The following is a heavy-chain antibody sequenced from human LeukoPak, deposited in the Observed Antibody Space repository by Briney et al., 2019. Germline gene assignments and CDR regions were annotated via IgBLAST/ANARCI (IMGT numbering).Heavy chain of an antibody. V-gene: IGHV4-59*01. CDR1: GGSISSYY. D-gene: IGHD3-3*01. CDR2: IYYSGST. Sequence: SETLSLTCTVSGGSISSYYWSWIRQPPGKGLEWIGYIYYSGSTYYNPSLKSRVTISVDTSKNQFSLKLSSVTAADTAVYYCARVERFFDYWGQGTLVTVSS. J-gene: IGHJ4*02. CDR3: ARVERFFDY.